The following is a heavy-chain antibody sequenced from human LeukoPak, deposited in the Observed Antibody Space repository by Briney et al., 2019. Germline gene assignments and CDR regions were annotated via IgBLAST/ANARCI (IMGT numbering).Heavy chain of an antibody. Sequence: SETLSLTCTVSGGSISSYYWSWIRQPPGKGLEWIGYIYYSGSTNYNPSLKSRVTISVDTSKNQFSLKLSSVTAADTAVYYCARGPPGSHLFDHWGQGTLVPVSS. CDR2: IYYSGST. D-gene: IGHD3-10*01. CDR3: ARGPPGSHLFDH. J-gene: IGHJ4*02. V-gene: IGHV4-59*01. CDR1: GGSISSYY.